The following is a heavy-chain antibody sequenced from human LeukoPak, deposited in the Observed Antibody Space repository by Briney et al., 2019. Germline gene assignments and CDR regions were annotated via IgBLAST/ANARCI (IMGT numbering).Heavy chain of an antibody. Sequence: ASVKVSCKASGYTFTSYGISWVRQAPGQGLEWMGWISAYNGNTNYAQKLRGRVTMTTDTSTSTAYMELRSLRSEDTAVYYCARDSGPPAGATPYYYYYYGMDVWGQGTTVTVSS. V-gene: IGHV1-18*01. CDR3: ARDSGPPAGATPYYYYYYGMDV. J-gene: IGHJ6*02. CDR1: GYTFTSYG. D-gene: IGHD2-2*01. CDR2: ISAYNGNT.